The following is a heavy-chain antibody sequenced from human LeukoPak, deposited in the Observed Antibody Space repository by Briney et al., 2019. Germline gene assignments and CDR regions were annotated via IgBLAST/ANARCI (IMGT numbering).Heavy chain of an antibody. D-gene: IGHD1-26*01. CDR1: GGSISSGGYS. J-gene: IGHJ4*02. CDR3: ARGRWWELPRCYFDY. V-gene: IGHV4-30-4*07. Sequence: PSQTLSLTCAVSGGSISSGGYSWSWIRQPPGKGLEWIGYIYYSGSTYYNPSLKSRVTISVDTSKNQFSLKLSSVTAADTAVYYCARGRWWELPRCYFDYWGQGTLVTVSS. CDR2: IYYSGST.